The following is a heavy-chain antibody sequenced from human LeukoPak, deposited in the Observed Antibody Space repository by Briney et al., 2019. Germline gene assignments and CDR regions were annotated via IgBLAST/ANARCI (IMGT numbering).Heavy chain of an antibody. CDR2: IDTSGNT. Sequence: SETLSLTCTVSGGSISSYYWSWIRQPAGKGLEWIGRIDTSGNTNYKPSLKRRVTISVDTSKNRVSLILTSVTAADTAVYYCARVPSDDDFWSGYLPYFDYWGQGNLVTVSS. CDR3: ARVPSDDDFWSGYLPYFDY. CDR1: GGSISSYY. J-gene: IGHJ4*02. D-gene: IGHD3-3*01. V-gene: IGHV4-4*07.